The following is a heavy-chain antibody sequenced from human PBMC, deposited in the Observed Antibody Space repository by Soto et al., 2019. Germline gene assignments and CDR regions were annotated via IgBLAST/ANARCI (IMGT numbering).Heavy chain of an antibody. CDR2: INAGNGHT. D-gene: IGHD3-10*01. CDR3: ARGIWTMTRGAYYFDN. Sequence: GASVKVSCKASGFTFTNHAMQWVRQAPGQRLEWMGWINAGNGHTKYSQNFQGRVTITRDTSASTVYMELSSLISEDAAVYYCARGIWTMTRGAYYFDNWGQGTLVTV. J-gene: IGHJ4*02. V-gene: IGHV1-3*01. CDR1: GFTFTNHA.